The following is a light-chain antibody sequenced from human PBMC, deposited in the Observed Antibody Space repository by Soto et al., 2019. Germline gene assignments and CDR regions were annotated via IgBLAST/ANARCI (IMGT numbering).Light chain of an antibody. J-gene: IGKJ1*01. CDR3: QQYNSYWT. Sequence: IQMTQSPSTLSASVGDRVTITCRASQSISSWLAWYQQKPGTAPKLLIYKTSSLESGVPSRFSGSGSGTEFTLTISSLQPDDFATYYCQQYNSYWTFGQGTKVEIK. CDR2: KTS. V-gene: IGKV1-5*03. CDR1: QSISSW.